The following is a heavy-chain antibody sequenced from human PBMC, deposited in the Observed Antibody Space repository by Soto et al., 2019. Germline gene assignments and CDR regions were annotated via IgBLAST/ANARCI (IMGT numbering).Heavy chain of an antibody. V-gene: IGHV4-59*01. CDR1: GGSISSYY. D-gene: IGHD2-2*01. Sequence: SETLSLTCTVSGGSISSYYWRWIRQPPGKGLEWIGYIYYSGSTNYNPSLKSRATISLDTSKNQFSLKLSSVTAADTAVYYCARQGPASILNTWFDPWGQGTLVTVSS. CDR2: IYYSGST. CDR3: ARQGPASILNTWFDP. J-gene: IGHJ5*02.